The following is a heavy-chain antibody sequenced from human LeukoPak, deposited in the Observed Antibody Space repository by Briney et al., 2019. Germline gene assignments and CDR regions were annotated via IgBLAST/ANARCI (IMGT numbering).Heavy chain of an antibody. CDR3: ARVTYYYDSSGYSHRVFDY. J-gene: IGHJ4*02. V-gene: IGHV4-59*01. Sequence: PSETLSLTCTVSGGSISSYYWSWIRQPPGKGLEWIGYIYYSGSTNYNPSLKSRVIISVDTSKNQFSLRLSSVTAADTAVYYCARVTYYYDSSGYSHRVFDYWGQGTLVTVSS. CDR1: GGSISSYY. CDR2: IYYSGST. D-gene: IGHD3-22*01.